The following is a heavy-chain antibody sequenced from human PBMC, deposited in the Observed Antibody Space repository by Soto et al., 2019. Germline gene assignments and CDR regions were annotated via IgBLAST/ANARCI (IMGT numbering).Heavy chain of an antibody. D-gene: IGHD5-18*01. CDR3: AKDSATAMAPNNWFDP. CDR2: ISYDGSNK. J-gene: IGHJ5*02. Sequence: SGGSLRLSCAASGFTFSSYGMHWVRQAPGKGLEWVAVISYDGSNKYYADSVKGRFTISRDNSKNTLYLQMNSLRAEDTAVYYCAKDSATAMAPNNWFDPWGQGTLVTVSS. CDR1: GFTFSSYG. V-gene: IGHV3-30*18.